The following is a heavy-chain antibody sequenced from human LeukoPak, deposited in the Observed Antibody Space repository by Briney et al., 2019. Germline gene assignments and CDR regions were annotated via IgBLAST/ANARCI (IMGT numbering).Heavy chain of an antibody. Sequence: PSETLSLTCTVSGGSISSGGYYWSWIRQHPGKGLEWIGYIYYSGSTYYNPSLKSRVTISVDTSKNQFSLKLSSVTAADTAVYYCARGPEWELMEFDYWGQGTLVTVSS. CDR3: ARGPEWELMEFDY. V-gene: IGHV4-31*03. CDR1: GGSISSGGYY. D-gene: IGHD1-26*01. CDR2: IYYSGST. J-gene: IGHJ4*02.